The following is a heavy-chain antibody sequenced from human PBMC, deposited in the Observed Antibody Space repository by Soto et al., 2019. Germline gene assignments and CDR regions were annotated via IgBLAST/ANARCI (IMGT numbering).Heavy chain of an antibody. CDR2: IYWDGDK. J-gene: IGHJ4*02. CDR1: GFSLSSSEVG. D-gene: IGHD3-3*01. V-gene: IGHV2-5*02. Sequence: SGPTLVNPTQPLTLTGAFSGFSLSSSEVGVGWFRHLPGKALEWLGLIYWDGDKRYSPSLKSRLTISKDTSKNQVVLKMTDMDPVDSATYYCARMIFGRNVYYFDYWGRGTLVTVSS. CDR3: ARMIFGRNVYYFDY.